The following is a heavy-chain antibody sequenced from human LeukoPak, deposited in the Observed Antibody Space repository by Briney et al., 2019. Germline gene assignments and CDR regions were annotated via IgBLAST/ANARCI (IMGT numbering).Heavy chain of an antibody. V-gene: IGHV3-23*01. CDR2: ISDNARDT. J-gene: IGHJ4*02. Sequence: GGSLRLSCAASGFTFTTSAMGWVRQAPGKGLEWVSAISDNARDTYYADSVKGRFTISRDNSKNTLYLQMNSLRAEDTALYYCVRSTFIESWGQGTLVTVSS. CDR1: GFTFTTSA. CDR3: VRSTFIES.